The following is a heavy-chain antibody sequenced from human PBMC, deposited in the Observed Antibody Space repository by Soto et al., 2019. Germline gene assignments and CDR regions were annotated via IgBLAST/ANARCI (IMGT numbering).Heavy chain of an antibody. CDR2: IRSKAYGGTT. D-gene: IGHD1-26*01. J-gene: IGHJ4*02. V-gene: IGHV3-49*02. Sequence: GKGLEWVGFIRSKAYGGTTEYAASVKGRFTISRDDSKSIAYLQMNSLKTEDTAVYYCTRTPEWELGVPFDYWGQGTLVTVSS. CDR3: TRTPEWELGVPFDY.